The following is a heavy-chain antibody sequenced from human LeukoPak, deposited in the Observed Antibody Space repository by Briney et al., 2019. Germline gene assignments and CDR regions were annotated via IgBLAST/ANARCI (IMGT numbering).Heavy chain of an antibody. CDR3: ATYPLKWLRRGYFDY. Sequence: ASVKVSCKVSGYTLTELPMHWVRQAPGKGLEWMGGFDPEDGETIYAQKFQGRVTMTEDTSTDTAYMELSSLRSEDTAVYYCATYPLKWLRRGYFDYWGQGTLVTVSS. D-gene: IGHD5-12*01. J-gene: IGHJ4*02. CDR2: FDPEDGET. V-gene: IGHV1-24*01. CDR1: GYTLTELP.